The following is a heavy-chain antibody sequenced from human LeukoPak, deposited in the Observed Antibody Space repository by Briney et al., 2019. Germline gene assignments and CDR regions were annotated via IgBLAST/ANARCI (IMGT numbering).Heavy chain of an antibody. D-gene: IGHD5-18*01. J-gene: IGHJ4*02. V-gene: IGHV3-23*01. Sequence: PGGSLRLSCAASGFNFNDYAMTWVRQAPGKGLEWVCSVSGGGEKTYFADAVKGRFTISRDNSKNTVYLQMSSLRAEDTAVYYCARDMGVDTAMVFDYWGQGTLVTVSS. CDR2: VSGGGEKT. CDR3: ARDMGVDTAMVFDY. CDR1: GFNFNDYA.